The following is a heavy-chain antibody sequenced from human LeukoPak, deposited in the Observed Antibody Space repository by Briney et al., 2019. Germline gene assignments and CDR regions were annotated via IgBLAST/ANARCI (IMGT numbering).Heavy chain of an antibody. CDR2: INPNSGGT. D-gene: IGHD3-9*01. CDR1: GYTFTGYY. V-gene: IGHV1-2*02. CDR3: ATSGVLRYFDWRDAFDI. Sequence: ASVKVSCKASGYTFTGYYMHWVRQAPGQGLEWMGWINPNSGGTNYAQKFQGRVTMTTDTSTSTAYMELRSLRSDDTAVYYCATSGVLRYFDWRDAFDIWGQGTMVTVSS. J-gene: IGHJ3*02.